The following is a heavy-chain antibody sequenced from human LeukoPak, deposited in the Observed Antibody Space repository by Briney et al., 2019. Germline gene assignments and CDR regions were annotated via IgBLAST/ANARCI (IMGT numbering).Heavy chain of an antibody. CDR3: ARDPGSSSWTPFDY. D-gene: IGHD6-13*01. Sequence: GASVKASCKASGYTFTSYGISWVRQAPGQGLEWMGWISAYNGNTNYAQKLQGRVTMTTDTSTSTAYMELRSLRSDDTAVYYCARDPGSSSWTPFDYWGQGTLVTVSS. CDR1: GYTFTSYG. V-gene: IGHV1-18*01. CDR2: ISAYNGNT. J-gene: IGHJ4*02.